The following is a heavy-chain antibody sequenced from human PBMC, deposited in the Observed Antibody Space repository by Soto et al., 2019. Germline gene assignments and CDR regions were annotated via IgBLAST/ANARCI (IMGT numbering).Heavy chain of an antibody. V-gene: IGHV3-33*01. CDR2: IWYDGSNK. CDR3: ARWGPDMVLDY. D-gene: IGHD2-8*01. J-gene: IGHJ4*02. CDR1: GFTFSSHG. Sequence: GGSLRLSCAASGFTFSSHGMHWVRQAPGKGLEWVAVIWYDGSNKYYGESVKGRFIISRDNSKNTVDLQMNSLRAEDTAIYYSARWGPDMVLDYWGQGTLVTVSS.